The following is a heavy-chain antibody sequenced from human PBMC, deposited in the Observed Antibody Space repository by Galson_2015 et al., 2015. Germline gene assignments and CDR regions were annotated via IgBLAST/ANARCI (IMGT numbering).Heavy chain of an antibody. CDR1: GCTFTSYG. CDR2: ISAYNGNT. J-gene: IGHJ4*02. V-gene: IGHV1-18*01. Sequence: SVKVSCKASGCTFTSYGISWVRQAPRQGLEWMGWISAYNGNTNYAQKLQGRVTMTTDTSTSTAYMELRSLRSDDTAVYYCARDQDHGYYFDYRGQGTLVTVSS. CDR3: ARDQDHGYYFDY.